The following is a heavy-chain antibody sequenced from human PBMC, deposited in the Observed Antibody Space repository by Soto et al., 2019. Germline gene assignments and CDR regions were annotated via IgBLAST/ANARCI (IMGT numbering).Heavy chain of an antibody. CDR3: ARLNPRRYFDH. CDR2: MHSGGSA. CDR1: GGSVNY. V-gene: IGHV4-39*07. Sequence: SETLSLTCSVSGGSVNYLGWIRQSPGKGLEWIGSMHSGGSAYYNPSLKSRVTISVDTSKNQFSLKLSSVTAADTAVYYCARLNPRRYFDHWGQGTLVTVSS. J-gene: IGHJ4*02.